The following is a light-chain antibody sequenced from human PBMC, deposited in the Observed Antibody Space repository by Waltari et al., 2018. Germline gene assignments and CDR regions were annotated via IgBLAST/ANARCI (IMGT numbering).Light chain of an antibody. CDR2: GAS. CDR1: QGIGNH. CDR3: LQDFNYPRS. J-gene: IGKJ2*03. V-gene: IGKV1-6*01. Sequence: ALQMTQSPSSLSASVGDRVTITCRASQGIGNHLGWYQHKPGKAPKVLINGASTLESGVPSRFSGSGSGTDFTLTISSLQPEDFATYYCLQDFNYPRSFGQGTKLALK.